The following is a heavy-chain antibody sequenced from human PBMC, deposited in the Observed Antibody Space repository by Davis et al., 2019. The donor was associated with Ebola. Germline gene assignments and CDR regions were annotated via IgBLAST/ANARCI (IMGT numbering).Heavy chain of an antibody. Sequence: GGSLRLSCAASGFTFDDYAMHWVRQAPGKGLEWVSGISWNSGSIGYADSVKGRFTISRDNAKNSLYLQMNSLRAEDTALYYCARGDGYWGQGTTVTVSS. CDR1: GFTFDDYA. J-gene: IGHJ6*01. CDR3: ARGDGY. D-gene: IGHD6-25*01. V-gene: IGHV3-9*01. CDR2: ISWNSGSI.